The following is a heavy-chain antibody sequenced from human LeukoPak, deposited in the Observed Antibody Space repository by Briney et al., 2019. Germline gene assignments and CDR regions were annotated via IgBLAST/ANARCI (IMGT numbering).Heavy chain of an antibody. V-gene: IGHV3-23*01. CDR1: GFTFSSYA. D-gene: IGHD3-22*01. Sequence: GSLRLSCAASGFTFSSYAMSWVRQAPGKGLEWVSAISGSGGSTYYADSVKGRFTISRDNSKNTLHLQMNSLRAEDTAVYYCAKDSSHYYDSSGYYYYFDYWGQGTLVTVSS. CDR3: AKDSSHYYDSSGYYYYFDY. CDR2: ISGSGGST. J-gene: IGHJ4*02.